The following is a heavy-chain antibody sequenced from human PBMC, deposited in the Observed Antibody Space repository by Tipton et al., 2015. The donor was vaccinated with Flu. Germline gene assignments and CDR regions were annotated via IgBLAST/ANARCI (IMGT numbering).Heavy chain of an antibody. Sequence: GSLRLSCAASGFTFSSYSMNWVSQAPGKGLEWVSSISSSSSYIYYADSVKGRFTISRDNAKNSLYLQMNSLRAEDTAVYYCARRGRGSSSPNDYWGQGTLVTVSS. CDR1: GFTFSSYS. J-gene: IGHJ4*02. V-gene: IGHV3-21*01. D-gene: IGHD6-6*01. CDR3: ARRGRGSSSPNDY. CDR2: ISSSSSYI.